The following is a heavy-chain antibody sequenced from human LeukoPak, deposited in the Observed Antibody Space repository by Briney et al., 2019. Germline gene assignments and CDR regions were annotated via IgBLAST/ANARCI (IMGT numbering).Heavy chain of an antibody. V-gene: IGHV1-3*01. CDR1: GYTFTSYA. CDR3: ARDLGYCTGGTCYPNWFDP. CDR2: INAGNDNT. D-gene: IGHD2-15*01. J-gene: IGHJ5*02. Sequence: GASVEVSCKVSGYTFTSYAMHCVRQAPGPRLEWMGWINAGNDNTKYSQKFQGRVTITRDTSASTAYMELSSMRSEDTAVYYCARDLGYCTGGTCYPNWFDPWGQGTLVTVSS.